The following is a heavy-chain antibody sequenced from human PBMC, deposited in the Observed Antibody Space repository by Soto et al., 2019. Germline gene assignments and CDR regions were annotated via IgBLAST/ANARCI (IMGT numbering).Heavy chain of an antibody. V-gene: IGHV1-69*12. J-gene: IGHJ6*01. CDR1: GGTFGNSA. D-gene: IGHD3-3*02. CDR2: IIPIFPTP. CDR3: ARDKDRQQLGRNYFYGKDG. Sequence: QVQLVQSGAEVKKPGSSVTVSCKASGGTFGNSAISWVRQAPGQGLEWMGGIIPIFPTPDYAQKFQGRVTVTAEETTTKSYMELKSPRSEDPAVYYWARDKDRQQLGRNYFYGKDGWGQGTKVHVSP.